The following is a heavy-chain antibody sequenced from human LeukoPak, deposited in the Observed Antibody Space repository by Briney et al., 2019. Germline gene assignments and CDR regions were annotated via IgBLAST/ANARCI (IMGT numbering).Heavy chain of an antibody. CDR1: GFTFSSYA. CDR3: ARDQSRDFVVVPADYYYYYGMDV. D-gene: IGHD2-2*01. CDR2: ISYDGSNK. V-gene: IGHV3-30-3*01. Sequence: PGGSLRLSCAASGFTFSSYAMHWVRQAPGKGLEWVAVISYDGSNKYYADSVKGRFTISRDNSKNTLYLQMNSPRAEDTAVYYCARDQSRDFVVVPADYYYYYGMDVWGQGTTVTVSS. J-gene: IGHJ6*02.